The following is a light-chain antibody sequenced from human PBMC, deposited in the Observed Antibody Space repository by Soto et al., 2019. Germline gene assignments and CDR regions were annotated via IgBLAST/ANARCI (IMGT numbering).Light chain of an antibody. CDR3: CSYAGSYTYV. CDR1: RSNIGSYNF. J-gene: IGLJ1*01. Sequence: QSALTQPRSVSGSPGQSVTISCTGTRSNIGSYNFVSWYQQHPEHPGEAPRLMIYDVNKRPSGVPDRFSASKSGNTASLTISGLQADDESDYYCCSYAGSYTYVFGTGTKLTVL. V-gene: IGLV2-11*01. CDR2: DVN.